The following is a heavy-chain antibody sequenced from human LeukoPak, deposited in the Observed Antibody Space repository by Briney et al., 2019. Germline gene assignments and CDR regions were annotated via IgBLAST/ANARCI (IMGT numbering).Heavy chain of an antibody. CDR3: ARHVDTLCPNDY. CDR2: IYPGDSDT. CDR1: GYSFTSYW. Sequence: GESLQISCQGSGYSFTSYWIGRVRQMPGKGLVWMGIIYPGDSDTRYSPSFQGQVTISADKSISTAYLQWSSLKASDTAMYYCARHVDTLCPNDYWGQGTLVTVSS. V-gene: IGHV5-51*01. J-gene: IGHJ4*02. D-gene: IGHD2-2*01.